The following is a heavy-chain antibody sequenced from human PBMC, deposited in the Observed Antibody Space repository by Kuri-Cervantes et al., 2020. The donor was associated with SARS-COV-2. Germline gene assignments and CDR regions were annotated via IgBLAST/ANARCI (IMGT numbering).Heavy chain of an antibody. D-gene: IGHD3-22*01. CDR2: IYYSGST. CDR1: GGSISSCY. J-gene: IGHJ4*02. V-gene: IGHV4-59*01. Sequence: SETLSLTCTVSGGSISSCYWSWIRQPPGKGLEWIGYIYYSGSTNYNPSLKSRVTISVDTSKNQFSLKLSSVTAADTAVYYCARANYYYDSSGWGCYFDYWGQGTLVTVSS. CDR3: ARANYYYDSSGWGCYFDY.